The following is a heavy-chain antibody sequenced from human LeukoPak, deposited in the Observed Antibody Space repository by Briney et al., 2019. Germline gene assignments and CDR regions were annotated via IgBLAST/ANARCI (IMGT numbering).Heavy chain of an antibody. D-gene: IGHD7-27*01. V-gene: IGHV3-30-3*01. Sequence: GGSLRLSCAASGFTFSSYAMHWVRQAPGKGLEWVAVISYDGSNKYHADSVKGRFTISRDNSKNTLYLQMNSLRAEDTAVYYCARGAWGTVLYPLLDWGQGTLVTVFS. CDR3: ARGAWGTVLYPLLD. J-gene: IGHJ4*02. CDR2: ISYDGSNK. CDR1: GFTFSSYA.